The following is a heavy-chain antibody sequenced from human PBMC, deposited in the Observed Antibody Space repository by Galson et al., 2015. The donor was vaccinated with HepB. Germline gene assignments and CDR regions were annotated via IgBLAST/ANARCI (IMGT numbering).Heavy chain of an antibody. D-gene: IGHD5-12*01. CDR3: ARSHIVRYAFDI. Sequence: SLRLSCAASGFTFSGSAMHWVRQASGKGLEWLSYISRSGSTVYYADSVKGRFTISRDNAKKSLYLQMNSLRAEDTAVYYCARSHIVRYAFDIWGQGTVVTASS. V-gene: IGHV3-48*03. CDR1: GFTFSGSA. J-gene: IGHJ3*02. CDR2: ISRSGSTV.